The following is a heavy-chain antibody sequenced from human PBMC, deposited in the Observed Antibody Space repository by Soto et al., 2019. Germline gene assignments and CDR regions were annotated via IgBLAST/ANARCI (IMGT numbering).Heavy chain of an antibody. J-gene: IGHJ4*02. V-gene: IGHV4-4*02. CDR3: AREDYGGNAG. CDR1: GGSISDNYW. Sequence: QVQLQESGPGLVKPSGTLSLTCTVSGGSISDNYWWLWVRQPPGKGLEWIGEIFHSGSTNYNPSLKSRVTISVDKSKNQFSLNLNSVTAADTAVYYCAREDYGGNAGWGQGTLVTVSS. D-gene: IGHD4-17*01. CDR2: IFHSGST.